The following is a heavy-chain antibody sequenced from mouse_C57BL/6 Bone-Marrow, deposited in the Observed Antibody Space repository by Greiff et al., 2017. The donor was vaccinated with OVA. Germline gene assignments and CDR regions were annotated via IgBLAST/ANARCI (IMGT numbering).Heavy chain of an antibody. CDR2: IYPRSGNT. V-gene: IGHV1-81*01. CDR1: GYTFTSYG. D-gene: IGHD1-1*01. Sequence: VKLVESGAELARPGASVKLSCKASGYTFTSYGISWVKQRTGQGLEWIGEIYPRSGNTYYNEKFKGKATLTADKSSSTAYMELRSLTSEDSAVYFCARMKDYGSLDYWGQGTTLTVSS. CDR3: ARMKDYGSLDY. J-gene: IGHJ2*01.